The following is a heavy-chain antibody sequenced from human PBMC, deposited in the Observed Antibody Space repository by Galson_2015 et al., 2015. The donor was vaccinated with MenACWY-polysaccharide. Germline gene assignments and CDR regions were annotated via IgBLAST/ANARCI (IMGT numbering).Heavy chain of an antibody. J-gene: IGHJ4*02. CDR3: VRERQLTYDF. Sequence: ETLSLTCTVSGASISSGSYYWGWIRQPPGKGLAWIGSIHYSGSTYYNPSLQSRVPISVDVSKNQGSLKVTSVTAADTAVYYCVRERQLTYDFWGQGTLVTVSS. D-gene: IGHD1-1*01. V-gene: IGHV4-39*07. CDR1: GASISSGSYY. CDR2: IHYSGST.